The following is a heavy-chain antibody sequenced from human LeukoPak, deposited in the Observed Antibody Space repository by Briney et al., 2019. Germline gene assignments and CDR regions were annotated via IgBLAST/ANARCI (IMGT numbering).Heavy chain of an antibody. V-gene: IGHV3-48*01. CDR1: GFTFSSYS. CDR3: ARAAYRTYCSGGSCYDHYYYYMDV. CDR2: ISSSSSTI. J-gene: IGHJ6*03. D-gene: IGHD2-15*01. Sequence: PGGSLRLSCAASGFTFSSYSMNWVRQAPGKGLEWVSYISSSSSTIYYADSVKGRFTISRDNAKNSLYLQMNSLRAEDTAVYYCARAAYRTYCSGGSCYDHYYYYMDVWGKGTTVTVSS.